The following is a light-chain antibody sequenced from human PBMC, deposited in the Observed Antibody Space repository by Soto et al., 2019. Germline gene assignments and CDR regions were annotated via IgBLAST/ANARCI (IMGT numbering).Light chain of an antibody. J-gene: IGKJ5*01. CDR3: QQSYSTLIT. CDR2: AAS. V-gene: IGKV1-39*01. CDR1: QSISSY. Sequence: DIQMTQSPSSLSASVGDRVTITCRASQSISSYLNWYQQKPGKAPKLLIYAASSLQSGVPSRFSGSGSGTDFTLTISSLQPEDFATYYCQQSYSTLITFVKGTRLEIK.